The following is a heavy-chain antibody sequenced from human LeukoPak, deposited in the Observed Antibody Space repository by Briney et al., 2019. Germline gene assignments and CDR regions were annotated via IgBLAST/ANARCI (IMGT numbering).Heavy chain of an antibody. V-gene: IGHV4-4*07. CDR2: IYTSGST. CDR1: GGSISSYY. D-gene: IGHD6-13*01. Sequence: PSETLSLTCTVSGGSISSYYRSWIRQPAGKGLEWIGRIYTSGSTNYNPSLKSRVTMSVDTSKNQFSLKLSSVTAADTAVYYCASTRSGSSWYYFDYWGQGTLVTVSS. J-gene: IGHJ4*02. CDR3: ASTRSGSSWYYFDY.